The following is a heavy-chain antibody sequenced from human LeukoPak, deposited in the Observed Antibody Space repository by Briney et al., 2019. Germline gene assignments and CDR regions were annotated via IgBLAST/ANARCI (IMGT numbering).Heavy chain of an antibody. D-gene: IGHD3-9*01. CDR2: ISAYNGNT. CDR1: GYTFTSYG. Sequence: GASVKVSCKASGYTFTSYGISWVRQAPGQGLEWMGWISAYNGNTNYAQKLQGRVTMTTDTSTSTAYMELRSLRSDDTAVYYCARTMNYDILTRHLDYWGQGTLVTVSS. V-gene: IGHV1-18*01. CDR3: ARTMNYDILTRHLDY. J-gene: IGHJ4*02.